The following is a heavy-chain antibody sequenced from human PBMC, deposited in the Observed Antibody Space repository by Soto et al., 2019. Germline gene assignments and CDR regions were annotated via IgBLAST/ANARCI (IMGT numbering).Heavy chain of an antibody. V-gene: IGHV4-30-4*01. Sequence: QVQLQESGPGLVKPSQTLSLTCTVSGASISSSDYYWSWIRQPPGKGLEWIGYIYHSGSTYYNPSLKSRLTISVDTSKSQFSLKLNSLTVADTAVYYCARDTILVRGLLSYYYGMDVWGQGTTVTVSS. D-gene: IGHD3-10*01. CDR2: IYHSGST. CDR1: GASISSSDYY. CDR3: ARDTILVRGLLSYYYGMDV. J-gene: IGHJ6*02.